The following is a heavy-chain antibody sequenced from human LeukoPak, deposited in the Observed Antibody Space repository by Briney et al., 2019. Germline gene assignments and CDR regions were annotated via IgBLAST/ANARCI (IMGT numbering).Heavy chain of an antibody. D-gene: IGHD6-13*01. CDR2: ISSSGSTI. CDR1: GFTFSSYA. CDR3: AREGPGIADYFDY. J-gene: IGHJ4*02. V-gene: IGHV3-48*04. Sequence: PGGSPRLSCAASGFTFSSYAMSWVRQAPGKGLEWVSYISSSGSTIYYADSVKGRFTISRDNAKNSLYLQMNSLRAEDTAVYYCAREGPGIADYFDYWGQGTLVTVSS.